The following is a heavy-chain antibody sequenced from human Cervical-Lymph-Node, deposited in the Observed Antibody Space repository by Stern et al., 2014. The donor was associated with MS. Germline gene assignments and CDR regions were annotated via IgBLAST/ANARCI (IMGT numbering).Heavy chain of an antibody. D-gene: IGHD6-13*01. J-gene: IGHJ4*02. CDR3: ARVGSSSWYVTY. Sequence: QVQLQQSGPGLVKPSQTLSLTCTVSGGSISSGGYYWSWIRQHPGQGLEWIGYIYYSGSTYYNPSLKSRVTISVDTSKNQFSLKLSSVTAADTAVYYCARVGSSSWYVTYWGQGTLVTVSS. V-gene: IGHV4-31*03. CDR2: IYYSGST. CDR1: GGSISSGGYY.